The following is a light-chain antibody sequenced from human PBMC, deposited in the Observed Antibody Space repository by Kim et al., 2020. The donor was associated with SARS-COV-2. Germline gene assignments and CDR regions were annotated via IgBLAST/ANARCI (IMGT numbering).Light chain of an antibody. Sequence: DIQMTQSPSSLSASVGDRVTITCRASQDISDYLAWFQQKPGKAPKSLIFGASILHRGVPSKFSGSGSGADFALTISNLQPEDFATYYCQQYKSYPLTFGGGTKVEIK. CDR3: QQYKSYPLT. CDR1: QDISDY. V-gene: IGKV1-16*02. J-gene: IGKJ4*01. CDR2: GAS.